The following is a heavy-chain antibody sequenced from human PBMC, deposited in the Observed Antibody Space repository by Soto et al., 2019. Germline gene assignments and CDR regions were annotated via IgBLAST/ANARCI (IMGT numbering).Heavy chain of an antibody. D-gene: IGHD5-12*01. CDR2: IYYSGST. CDR1: GGSISSYY. CDR3: ARVGSGSGYDPYYFDY. V-gene: IGHV4-59*01. J-gene: IGHJ4*02. Sequence: SETLSLTCTVSGGSISSYYWSWIRQPPGKGLEWIGYIYYSGSTNYNPSLKSRVTISVDTSKNQFSLKLSSVTAADTAVYYCARVGSGSGYDPYYFDYWGQGTLVTVSS.